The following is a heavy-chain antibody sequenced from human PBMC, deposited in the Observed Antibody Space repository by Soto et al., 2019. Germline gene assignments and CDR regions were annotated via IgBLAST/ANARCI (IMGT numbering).Heavy chain of an antibody. V-gene: IGHV3-30*04. CDR3: AREDSGDYFAYFDY. CDR1: GFTFNHFA. CDR2: ISYDGRRK. D-gene: IGHD1-26*01. Sequence: QVQLVESGGGAVQPGRSLRLSCAASGFTFNHFAMHWVRQAPGKGLDWVAVISYDGRRKYYADSVKGRFTISRDNSERTLDLQMNNLTSQDTGIYYCAREDSGDYFAYFDYWGQGSLVAVSS. J-gene: IGHJ4*02.